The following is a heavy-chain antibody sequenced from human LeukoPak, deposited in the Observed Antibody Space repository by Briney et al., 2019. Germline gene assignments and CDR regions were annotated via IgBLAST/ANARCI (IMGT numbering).Heavy chain of an antibody. CDR2: IKSKGDGETT. V-gene: IGHV3-15*05. D-gene: IGHD3-10*01. CDR1: GFTFTNAW. Sequence: GESLRLSCAASGFTFTNAWMTWVRQAPGKGLEWVGRIKSKGDGETTDYASFVKGRFSMSRDDSRATMYLQMYSLEAEDTAAYYCTTDLGATMIRGVIVSWGQGALVTVSS. CDR3: TTDLGATMIRGVIVS. J-gene: IGHJ4*02.